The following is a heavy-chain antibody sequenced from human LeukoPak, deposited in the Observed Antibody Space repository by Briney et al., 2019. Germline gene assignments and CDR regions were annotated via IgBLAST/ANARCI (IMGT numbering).Heavy chain of an antibody. J-gene: IGHJ4*02. V-gene: IGHV5-51*01. CDR2: ISPGDSDT. CDR1: GYNCTNYW. CDR3: ARRGDSYGRFDY. D-gene: IGHD5-18*01. Sequence: GESLKISCKASGYNCTNYWIGWVRPMPGEGLEWNGIISPGDSDTRYSPSFQGQVTISATKSICTAYWQWSSLKASDTAMYYCARRGDSYGRFDYWGQGILVTVSS.